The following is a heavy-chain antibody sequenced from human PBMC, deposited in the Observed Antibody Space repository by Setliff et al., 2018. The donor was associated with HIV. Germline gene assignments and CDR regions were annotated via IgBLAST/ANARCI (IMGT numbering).Heavy chain of an antibody. CDR3: VRGSLVPGVDY. CDR1: GFTFGNYW. D-gene: IGHD3-3*02. V-gene: IGHV3-74*01. Sequence: PWGSLRLSCAASGFTFGNYWMHWVRQAPGKGPVDISHINTDGSDTNYAASVKGRFTISRDNAKYTLYLQMNSLRVEDTAVYYCVRGSLVPGVDYWGQGTLVTVSS. CDR2: INTDGSDT. J-gene: IGHJ4*02.